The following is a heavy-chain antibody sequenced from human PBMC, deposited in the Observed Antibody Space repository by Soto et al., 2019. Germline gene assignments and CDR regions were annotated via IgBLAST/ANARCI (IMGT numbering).Heavy chain of an antibody. D-gene: IGHD6-19*01. Sequence: QVQLVESGGGLVKPGGSLRLSCAASGFTFSDYYMSWIRQAPGKGLEWVSTISAYADTTYYADSVSGRFTISRDNSKSTLYLQMNSLRVDDTAIYYCTGTVAAGYWGQGTLVTVSS. V-gene: IGHV3-11*01. CDR2: ISAYADTT. J-gene: IGHJ4*02. CDR1: GFTFSDYY. CDR3: TGTVAAGY.